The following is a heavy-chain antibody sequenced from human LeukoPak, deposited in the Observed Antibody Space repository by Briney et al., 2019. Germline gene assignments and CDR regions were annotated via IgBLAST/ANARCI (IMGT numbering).Heavy chain of an antibody. CDR3: ARDPLGAAAGPNNWFDP. CDR1: GYSISSGYY. Sequence: PSETLSLTCTVSGYSISSGYYWGWIRQPPGKGLEWIGSIYHSGSTYYNPSLKSRVTISVDTSKNQFSLKLSSVTAADTAVYYCARDPLGAAAGPNNWFDPWGQGTLVTVSS. CDR2: IYHSGST. J-gene: IGHJ5*02. V-gene: IGHV4-38-2*02. D-gene: IGHD6-13*01.